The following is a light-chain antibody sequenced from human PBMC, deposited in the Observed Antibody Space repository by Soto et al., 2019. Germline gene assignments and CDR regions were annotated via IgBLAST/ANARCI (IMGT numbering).Light chain of an antibody. CDR3: QQAVSLPQT. Sequence: DIQMTQSPSSLSASIGDNVTMTCQASQDITNYLNWYQQKAGKPPKLLIYDAFSLEEGVPSRFSGSGSGTDFTLSITSLRPEDLGTYYCQQAVSLPQTFGPGTTVDVK. J-gene: IGKJ3*01. V-gene: IGKV1-33*01. CDR2: DAF. CDR1: QDITNY.